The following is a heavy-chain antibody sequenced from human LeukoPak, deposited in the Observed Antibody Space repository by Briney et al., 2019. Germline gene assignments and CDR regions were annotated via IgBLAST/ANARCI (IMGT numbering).Heavy chain of an antibody. V-gene: IGHV3-23*01. J-gene: IGHJ3*02. CDR1: GFTFSSYA. CDR3: ARDRRIYDAFDI. Sequence: PGGSLRLSCAASGFTFSSYAMSWVRQAPGKGLEWVSAISGSGGSTYYADSVKGRLTISRDNSKNTLYLQMNSLRAEDTAVYYCARDRRIYDAFDIWGQGTMVTVSS. CDR2: ISGSGGST.